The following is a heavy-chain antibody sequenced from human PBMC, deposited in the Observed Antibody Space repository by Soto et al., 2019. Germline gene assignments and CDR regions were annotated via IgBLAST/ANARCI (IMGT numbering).Heavy chain of an antibody. Sequence: EVQLVESGGGLVQPGGSLRLSCAASGFTFSSYDMHWVRQATGKGLEWVSAIGTAGDTYYPGSVKGRFTISRENAKISLYLQMNSLRAEDTAVYYYARVTRMGFGITMIDRYFDLWGRGTLVTVSS. V-gene: IGHV3-13*01. D-gene: IGHD3-22*01. CDR2: IGTAGDT. CDR3: ARVTRMGFGITMIDRYFDL. CDR1: GFTFSSYD. J-gene: IGHJ2*01.